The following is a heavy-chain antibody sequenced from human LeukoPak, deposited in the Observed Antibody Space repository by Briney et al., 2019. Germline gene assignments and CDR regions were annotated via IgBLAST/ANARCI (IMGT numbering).Heavy chain of an antibody. J-gene: IGHJ4*02. V-gene: IGHV3-23*01. CDR3: AKSLSCSSTSCYTDY. CDR1: GFTFSSYA. Sequence: PGGSLRLSCAASGFTFSSYAMSWVRQAPGKGLEWVSAISGSGGNTYYADSVKGRFTISRDNSKNTLYLQMNSLRAEDTAVYYCAKSLSCSSTSCYTDYWGQGTLVTVSS. CDR2: ISGSGGNT. D-gene: IGHD2-2*01.